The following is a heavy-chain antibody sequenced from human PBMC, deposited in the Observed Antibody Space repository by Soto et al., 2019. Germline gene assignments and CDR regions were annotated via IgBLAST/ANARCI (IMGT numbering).Heavy chain of an antibody. CDR2: IKQDGSEK. V-gene: IGHV3-7*01. CDR1: GFTFSSYW. Sequence: GGSLRLSCAASGFTFSSYWMSWVRQAPGKGLEWVANIKQDGSEKYYVDSVKGRFTISRDNAKNSLYLQMNSLRAEDTAVYYCARDQGNGSGSYYKKLSWYFDYWGQGTLVTVSS. J-gene: IGHJ4*02. CDR3: ARDQGNGSGSYYKKLSWYFDY. D-gene: IGHD3-10*01.